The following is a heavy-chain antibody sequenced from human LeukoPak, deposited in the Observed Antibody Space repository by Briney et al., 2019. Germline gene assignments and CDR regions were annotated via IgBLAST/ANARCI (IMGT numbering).Heavy chain of an antibody. V-gene: IGHV3-7*01. Sequence: GGSLRLSCGTSGFTFSGYGMSWVRQAPGKGLEWVANIKQDGSEKYYVDSVKGRFTISRDNAKNSLYLQMNSLRAEDTAVDYCASDGDGGYWGQGTLVTVSS. CDR3: ASDGDGGY. J-gene: IGHJ4*02. CDR2: IKQDGSEK. CDR1: GFTFSGYG. D-gene: IGHD4-17*01.